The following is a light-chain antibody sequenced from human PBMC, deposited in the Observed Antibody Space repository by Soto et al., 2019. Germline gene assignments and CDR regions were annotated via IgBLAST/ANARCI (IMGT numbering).Light chain of an antibody. Sequence: DMQMTQSHSTVSAYVGDSVTITCRASQSITTWLAWYQQRPWKVHKLLIYDDSRLQNGAPSRFSGSGSGTEFTLTISGLQPDDFAIDSRQHDKMYSPWTSGHGATVEIK. J-gene: IGKJ1*01. CDR3: QHDKMYSPWT. V-gene: IGKV1-5*01. CDR1: QSITTW. CDR2: DDS.